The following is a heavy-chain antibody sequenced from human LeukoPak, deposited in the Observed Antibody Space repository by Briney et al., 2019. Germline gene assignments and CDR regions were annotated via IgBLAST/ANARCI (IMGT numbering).Heavy chain of an antibody. D-gene: IGHD4-11*01. CDR2: ISYDGSTK. CDR3: VRSNNNDY. V-gene: IGHV3-30*02. J-gene: IGHJ4*02. Sequence: PGGSLRLSCAASGFTFSDYYMSWIRQAPGKGLEWVTFISYDGSTKTYADSVKGRFTISRDNSKNTLHLQMNSLRTEDTAVYYCVRSNNNDYWGQGTLVTVSS. CDR1: GFTFSDYY.